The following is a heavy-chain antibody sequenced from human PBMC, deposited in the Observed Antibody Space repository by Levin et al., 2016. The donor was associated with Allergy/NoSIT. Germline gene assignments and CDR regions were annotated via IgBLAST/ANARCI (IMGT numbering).Heavy chain of an antibody. CDR2: INSNGGST. CDR1: GFTLRNYA. Sequence: GESLKISCSASGFTLRNYAIYWVRQAPGKGLEYVSAINSNGGSTYYADSVKGRFTISRDNSKDTLYLQMSSLGADDTAVYYCVKAYPNSSNWKRGAFDIWGQGTMVTVSS. V-gene: IGHV3-64D*06. D-gene: IGHD6-13*01. CDR3: VKAYPNSSNWKRGAFDI. J-gene: IGHJ3*02.